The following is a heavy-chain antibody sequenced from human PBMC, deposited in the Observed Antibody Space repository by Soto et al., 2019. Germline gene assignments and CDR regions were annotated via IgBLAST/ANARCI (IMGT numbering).Heavy chain of an antibody. Sequence: ASVKVSCKASGYTFTSYGISWVRQAPGQGLEWMGWISAYNGNTNYAQKLQGRVTMTTDTSTSTAYMELRSLRSDDTAVYYCARDADPMIVVEGLYNWFDPWGQGTLVTVSS. CDR1: GYTFTSYG. V-gene: IGHV1-18*01. J-gene: IGHJ5*02. D-gene: IGHD3-22*01. CDR2: ISAYNGNT. CDR3: ARDADPMIVVEGLYNWFDP.